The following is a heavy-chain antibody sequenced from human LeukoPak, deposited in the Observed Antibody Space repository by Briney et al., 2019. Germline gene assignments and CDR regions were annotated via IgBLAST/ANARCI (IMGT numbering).Heavy chain of an antibody. D-gene: IGHD1-1*01. CDR2: MNPNSGNT. CDR3: ARSNWKEVGIDY. V-gene: IGHV1-8*01. J-gene: IGHJ4*02. CDR1: GYTFTNYD. Sequence: ASVKVSCKASGYTFTNYDINWVRQAPGQGLEWMGWMNPNSGNTGYAQKFQGRVTITRNTSITTAYMELSSLRSEDTAVYYCARSNWKEVGIDYWGRGTLVTVSS.